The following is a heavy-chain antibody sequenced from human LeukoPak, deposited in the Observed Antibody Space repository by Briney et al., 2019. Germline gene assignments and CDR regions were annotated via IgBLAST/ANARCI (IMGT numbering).Heavy chain of an antibody. CDR2: IYYSGST. D-gene: IGHD1-26*01. V-gene: IGHV4-59*01. CDR3: AGSKWELLEYCYYYYMDV. Sequence: PSETPSPTCTVSGGPISSYYWSWIRQPPGKGLEWNGYIYYSGSTNYNPSLKNRVTISVDTSKTKFSLKLSSVTAADTAVYYCAGSKWELLEYCYYYYMDVWGKGTTVTVSS. J-gene: IGHJ6*03. CDR1: GGPISSYY.